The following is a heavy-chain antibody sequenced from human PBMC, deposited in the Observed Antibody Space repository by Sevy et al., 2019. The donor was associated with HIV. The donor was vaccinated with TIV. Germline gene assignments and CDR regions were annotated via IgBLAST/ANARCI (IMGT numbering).Heavy chain of an antibody. V-gene: IGHV4-39*01. CDR3: ARRRVEDYYGSGTPPLVNGPFDI. CDR2: SYYSGST. J-gene: IGHJ3*02. CDR1: GGSISSSDNY. D-gene: IGHD3-10*01. Sequence: SETLSLTCTVSGGSISSSDNYWGWIRQPPGKGLDWIASSYYSGSTYYNPSLKSRLTISVDTSKNQFSLKLRSVTAADTAVYYCARRRVEDYYGSGTPPLVNGPFDIWGQGTMVTVSS.